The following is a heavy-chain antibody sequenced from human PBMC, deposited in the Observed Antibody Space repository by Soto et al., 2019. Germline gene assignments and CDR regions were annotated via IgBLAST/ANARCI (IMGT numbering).Heavy chain of an antibody. CDR2: ISWNSGSI. CDR1: GFTFDDYA. J-gene: IGHJ4*02. D-gene: IGHD6-19*01. CDR3: AKDRGLVLSFYFDY. V-gene: IGHV3-9*01. Sequence: EVQLVESGGGLAQPGRSLRLSCAASGFTFDDYAMHWVRQAPGKGLEWVSGISWNSGSIGYADSVKGRFTISRDNAKNSLYLQMNSLRAEDTAFYYCAKDRGLVLSFYFDYWGQGTLVTVSS.